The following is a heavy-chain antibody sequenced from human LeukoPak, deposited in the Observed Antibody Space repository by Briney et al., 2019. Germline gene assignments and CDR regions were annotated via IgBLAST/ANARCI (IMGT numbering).Heavy chain of an antibody. CDR1: GASVSSNTAA. D-gene: IGHD5-12*01. V-gene: IGHV6-1*01. J-gene: IGHJ4*02. Sequence: SQTLSLTCAISGASVSSNTAAWNWFRQYPSRGLEWLGRTYYRSKWYDDYELSLKSRISINADTSKNQFSLQLSSVSPEDTAVYFCAREGGYGIIDFWGQGTLVTVSS. CDR3: AREGGYGIIDF. CDR2: TYYRSKWYD.